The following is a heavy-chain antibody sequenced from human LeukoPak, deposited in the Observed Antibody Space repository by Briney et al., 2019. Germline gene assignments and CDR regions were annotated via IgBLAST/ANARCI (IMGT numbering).Heavy chain of an antibody. CDR3: ARSQLGRSHLPEQFDP. CDR2: ISSSSSTI. V-gene: IGHV3-48*01. Sequence: GGSLRLSCAASGFTFSSYSMNWVRQAPGKGLEWVSYISSSSSTIYYADSVKGRFTISRDNSKNTLYLQMNSLRAEDTAVYYCARSQLGRSHLPEQFDPWGQGTLVTVSP. CDR1: GFTFSSYS. D-gene: IGHD1-1*01. J-gene: IGHJ5*02.